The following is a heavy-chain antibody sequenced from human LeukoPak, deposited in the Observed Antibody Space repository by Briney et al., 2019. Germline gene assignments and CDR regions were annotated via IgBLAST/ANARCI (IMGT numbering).Heavy chain of an antibody. CDR2: ISGSGGGT. J-gene: IGHJ4*02. D-gene: IGHD5-24*01. V-gene: IGHV3-23*01. CDR1: GFTFSIYA. CDR3: ARDFRTQLDGYNPPYHFDY. Sequence: PGGSLRLSCAAPGFTFSIYALSWVRQAPGKGLEWVSAISGSGGGTYYADSVKGRFTISRDNSKNTVYLQMNSLRPEDTAVYYCARDFRTQLDGYNPPYHFDYWGQGTLVTVSS.